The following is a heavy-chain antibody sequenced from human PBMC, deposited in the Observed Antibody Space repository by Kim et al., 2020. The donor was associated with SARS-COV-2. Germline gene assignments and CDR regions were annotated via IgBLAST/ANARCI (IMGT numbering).Heavy chain of an antibody. Sequence: GGSLRLSCAASGFGFRNYAMNWVRLAPGTGLEWVSGITGSGASTFHADSVKGRFTISRDNSNNTLSLQMNSLRAEDTAIYYCVKGQSIFIADAFEVWG. CDR1: GFGFRNYA. CDR3: VKGQSIFIADAFEV. CDR2: ITGSGAST. V-gene: IGHV3-23*01. D-gene: IGHD3-9*01. J-gene: IGHJ3*01.